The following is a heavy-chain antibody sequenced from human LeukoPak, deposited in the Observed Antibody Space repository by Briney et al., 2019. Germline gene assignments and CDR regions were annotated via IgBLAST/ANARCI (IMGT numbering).Heavy chain of an antibody. CDR1: GFTFSSYS. Sequence: GGSLRLSCAASGFTFSSYSMNWVRQAPGKGLEWVSSISSSSSYIYYADSVKGRFTISRDNAKNSLYLQMNSLRAEDTAVYYFARARGDILTGYSDFQHWGQGTLVTVSS. J-gene: IGHJ1*01. CDR2: ISSSSSYI. D-gene: IGHD3-9*01. V-gene: IGHV3-21*01. CDR3: ARARGDILTGYSDFQH.